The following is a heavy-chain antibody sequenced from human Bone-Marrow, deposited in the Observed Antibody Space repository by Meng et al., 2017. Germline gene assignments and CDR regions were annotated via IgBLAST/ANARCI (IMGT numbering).Heavy chain of an antibody. CDR1: GFTFSSYA. Sequence: GESLKISCAASGFTFSSYAMHWVRQAPGKGLEWVAVISYDGSNKYYADSVKGRFTISRDNSKNTLYLQMNSLRAEDTAVYYCGKTGGGYYDSSGYAEVEDYWGQGTLVTVSS. D-gene: IGHD3-22*01. CDR2: ISYDGSNK. CDR3: GKTGGGYYDSSGYAEVEDY. V-gene: IGHV3-30*07. J-gene: IGHJ4*02.